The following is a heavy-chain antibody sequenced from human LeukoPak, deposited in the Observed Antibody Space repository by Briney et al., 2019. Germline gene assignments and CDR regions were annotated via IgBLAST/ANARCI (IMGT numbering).Heavy chain of an antibody. J-gene: IGHJ3*02. V-gene: IGHV1-46*01. Sequence: GASVKVSCKASGYTFTSYYMHWVRQAPGQGLEWMGIINPSGGSTSYAQKFQGRVTMTRDMSTSTVYMELSSLRSEDTAVYYCARDRIAVAGSGRMDAFDIWGQGTMVTVSS. CDR1: GYTFTSYY. CDR2: INPSGGST. D-gene: IGHD6-19*01. CDR3: ARDRIAVAGSGRMDAFDI.